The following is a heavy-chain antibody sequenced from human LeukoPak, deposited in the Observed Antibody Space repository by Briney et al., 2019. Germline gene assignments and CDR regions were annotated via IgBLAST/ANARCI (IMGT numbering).Heavy chain of an antibody. Sequence: PGGSLRLSCAASGFNFDNAWMNWVRQAPGKGLEWVGRIKSKTDGGTADYAAPVKGRFNISRDGSKNTLYLQVNSLKTEDTAVYYCTTERYNLGWGQGTLVTVST. CDR3: TTERYNLG. CDR1: GFNFDNAW. J-gene: IGHJ4*02. CDR2: IKSKTDGGTA. D-gene: IGHD1-1*01. V-gene: IGHV3-15*07.